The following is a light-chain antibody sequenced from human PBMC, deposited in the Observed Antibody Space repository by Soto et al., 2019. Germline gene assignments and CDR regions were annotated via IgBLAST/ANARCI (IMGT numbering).Light chain of an antibody. CDR3: AAWGDSLNTWV. J-gene: IGLJ3*02. Sequence: QSVLTQPPSVSGAPGQTITISCTGSSSNIGAGYDVHWYQQLPGRAPKLLIYSDDQRPSGVPDRFSGSKSGTSASLAISGLRAEDEADYFCAAWGDSLNTWVFGGGTKLTVL. CDR1: SSNIGAGYD. CDR2: SDD. V-gene: IGLV1-40*01.